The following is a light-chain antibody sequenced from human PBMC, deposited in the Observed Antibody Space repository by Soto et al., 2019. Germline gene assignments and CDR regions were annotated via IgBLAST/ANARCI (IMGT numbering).Light chain of an antibody. J-gene: IGKJ1*01. Sequence: EIVLTQSPGSLSLSPGERATLSCRASQSVSPTFFAWYQQRPGQAPRLLMYGASSRATGIPERFSGSGSGTDFTLTISRLEPEDFAVYYCQQFDSSVTFGQGTKVEIK. CDR3: QQFDSSVT. CDR2: GAS. V-gene: IGKV3-20*01. CDR1: QSVSPTF.